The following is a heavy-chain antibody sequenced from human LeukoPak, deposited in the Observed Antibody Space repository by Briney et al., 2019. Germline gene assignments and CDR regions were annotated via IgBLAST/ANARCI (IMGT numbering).Heavy chain of an antibody. CDR2: IYYSGST. J-gene: IGHJ4*02. Sequence: PSQTLSLTCTVSGGSIGSGGYYWNWIRQRPGKGLEWIGYIYYSGSTNYNPSLKSRVTISVDTSKNQFSLKLSSVTAADTAVYYCARVARELDGDYEVRPFDYWGQGTLVTVSS. CDR1: GGSIGSGGYY. CDR3: ARVARELDGDYEVRPFDY. V-gene: IGHV4-61*08. D-gene: IGHD4-17*01.